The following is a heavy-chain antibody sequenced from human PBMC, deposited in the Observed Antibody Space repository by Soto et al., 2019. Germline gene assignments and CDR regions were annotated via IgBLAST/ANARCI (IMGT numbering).Heavy chain of an antibody. J-gene: IGHJ4*02. V-gene: IGHV3-33*01. CDR1: GFIFSNFG. D-gene: IGHD3-16*01. Sequence: VESGGAVVQPGKSLRLSCSASGFIFSNFGMYWVRQAPGKGLEGVAVVWYDGSTKYYGDSVKGRFTISRDNSKNMVYLQMDSLRVDDTAVYYCAREFSLALHFWGQGSLVTVSS. CDR3: AREFSLALHF. CDR2: VWYDGSTK.